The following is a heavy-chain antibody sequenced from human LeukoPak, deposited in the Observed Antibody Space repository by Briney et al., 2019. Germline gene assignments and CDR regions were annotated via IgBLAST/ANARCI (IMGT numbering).Heavy chain of an antibody. CDR2: INWNGGST. D-gene: IGHD5-18*01. V-gene: IGHV3-20*04. J-gene: IGHJ6*03. CDR1: GFTFDDYG. Sequence: PGGSLRLSCAASGFTFDDYGMSWVRQAPGKGLEWVSGINWNGGSTGYADSVKGRFTISRDNAKNSLYLQMNSLRAEDTALYYCARVDTAMVNFGGYYYYMGVWGKGTTVTVSS. CDR3: ARVDTAMVNFGGYYYYMGV.